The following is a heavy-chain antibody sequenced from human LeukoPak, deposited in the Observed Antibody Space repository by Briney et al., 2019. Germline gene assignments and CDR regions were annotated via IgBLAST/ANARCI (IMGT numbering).Heavy chain of an antibody. CDR2: INQDGSKK. Sequence: PGGSPRLSCVASGFTFSSYWMSWVRQAPGKGLEWVANINQDGSKKYYVDSVRGRFTISRDNAKNSLYLQMDSLRVEDTAMYHCATSRSFTTVREFDHWGQGTLVTVSS. J-gene: IGHJ4*02. CDR1: GFTFSSYW. CDR3: ATSRSFTTVREFDH. D-gene: IGHD4-17*01. V-gene: IGHV3-7*01.